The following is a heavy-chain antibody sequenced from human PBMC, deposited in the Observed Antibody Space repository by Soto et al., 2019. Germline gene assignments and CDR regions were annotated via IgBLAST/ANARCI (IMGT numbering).Heavy chain of an antibody. Sequence: SETLSLTCTVSGGSINSYYWSWIRQPPGKGLEWIGYIYYSGSTNYNPSLKSRVTISVDTSKNQFSLKLSSVTAADTAVYYCARDIGGYDYWGQGTLVTVSS. D-gene: IGHD5-12*01. CDR2: IYYSGST. CDR3: ARDIGGYDY. V-gene: IGHV4-59*01. CDR1: GGSINSYY. J-gene: IGHJ4*02.